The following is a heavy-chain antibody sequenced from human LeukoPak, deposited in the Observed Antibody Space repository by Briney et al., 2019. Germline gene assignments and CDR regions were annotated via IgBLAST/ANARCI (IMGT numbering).Heavy chain of an antibody. Sequence: GGSLRLSCAASGLTFSTYWMNWVRQAPGKGLECVANIKQDGSEKYYVDSVKGRFTISRDNAKKLVYLQMNSLRAEDTAIYYCARNARGPGDFWGQGTVVTVSS. CDR2: IKQDGSEK. D-gene: IGHD2-2*01. V-gene: IGHV3-7*01. CDR3: ARNARGPGDF. CDR1: GLTFSTYW. J-gene: IGHJ4*02.